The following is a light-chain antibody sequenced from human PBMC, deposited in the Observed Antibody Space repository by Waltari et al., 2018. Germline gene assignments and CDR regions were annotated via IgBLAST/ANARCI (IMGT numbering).Light chain of an antibody. V-gene: IGLV1-40*01. J-gene: IGLJ1*01. CDR2: DTT. Sequence: QSVLTQPPSVSGAPGQRLTISCTGGSSKIGADYDVHWYQQLPGTAPKLLIFDTTNRPSGVPNRFSGSKSGTSAFLAITGLQPEDEADYYCQSYDSSLSGWQVFGTGTKVTVL. CDR1: SSKIGADYD. CDR3: QSYDSSLSGWQV.